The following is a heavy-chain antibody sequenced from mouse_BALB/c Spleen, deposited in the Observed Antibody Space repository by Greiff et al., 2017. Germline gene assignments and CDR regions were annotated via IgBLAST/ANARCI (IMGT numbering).Heavy chain of an antibody. CDR2: ISSGGSYT. J-gene: IGHJ2*01. CDR1: GFTFSSYT. CDR3: TRDSGGDYFDY. V-gene: IGHV5-6-4*01. Sequence: EVMLVESGGGLVKPGGSLKLSCAASGFTFSSYTMSWVRQTPEKRLEWVATISSGGSYTYYPDSVKGRFTISRDNAKNTLYLQMSSLKSEDTAMYYCTRDSGGDYFDYWGQGTTLTVSS. D-gene: IGHD1-1*02.